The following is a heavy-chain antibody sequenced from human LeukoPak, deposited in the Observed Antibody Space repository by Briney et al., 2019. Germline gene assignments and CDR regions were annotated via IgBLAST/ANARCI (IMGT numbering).Heavy chain of an antibody. J-gene: IGHJ4*02. D-gene: IGHD3-10*01. CDR3: AKHLWRDLLSFGEGYYFGN. CDR1: GFTFSSYS. V-gene: IGHV3-21*01. CDR2: ISSSSSYI. Sequence: GGSLRLSCAASGFTFSSYSMNWVRQAPGKGLEWVSSISSSSSYIYYADSVKGRFTISRDNAKNTLYLQMTSLRAEDTAVYYCAKHLWRDLLSFGEGYYFGNWGQGTLVTVSS.